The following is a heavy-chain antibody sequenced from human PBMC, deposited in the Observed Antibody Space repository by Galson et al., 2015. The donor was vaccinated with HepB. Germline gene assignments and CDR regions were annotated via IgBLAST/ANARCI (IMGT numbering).Heavy chain of an antibody. CDR2: ISGSGGST. D-gene: IGHD2-2*01. CDR1: GFTFSSYA. CDR3: AKGRRALLFCSSTSCHFDY. V-gene: IGHV3-23*01. J-gene: IGHJ4*02. Sequence: SLRLSCAASGFTFSSYAMSWVRQAPGKGLEWVSAISGSGGSTYYADSVKGRFTISRDNSKNTLYLQMNSLRAEDTAVYYCAKGRRALLFCSSTSCHFDYWGQGTLVTVSS.